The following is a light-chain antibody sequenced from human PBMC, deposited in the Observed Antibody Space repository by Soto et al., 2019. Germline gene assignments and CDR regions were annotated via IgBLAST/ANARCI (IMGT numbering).Light chain of an antibody. Sequence: ALTQPACLSRSPGQSITISGTGTSRDIGAYDYVCWFQQHPRKAPKLMISEVNNRPSAVSTRFSGSKSGNTAYLTISGLQVEDEAEYFCFSFTTTRTHVFGTGTKVTVL. CDR3: FSFTTTRTHV. J-gene: IGLJ1*01. V-gene: IGLV2-14*01. CDR1: SRDIGAYDY. CDR2: EVN.